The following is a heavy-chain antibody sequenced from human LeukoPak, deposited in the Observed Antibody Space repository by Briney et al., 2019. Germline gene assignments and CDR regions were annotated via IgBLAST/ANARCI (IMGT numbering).Heavy chain of an antibody. J-gene: IGHJ6*02. D-gene: IGHD2-2*01. CDR1: GYIFTIYG. V-gene: IGHV1-18*01. CDR2: ISAYNGNT. Sequence: GASVKVSCKASGYIFTIYGITWVRQAPGQGLEWMGWISAYNGNTNYAQKLQGRVTMTTDTSTSTAYMELRSLRSDDTAVYYCARGLTHPRTSQSRGGMDVWGQGTTVTVSS. CDR3: ARGLTHPRTSQSRGGMDV.